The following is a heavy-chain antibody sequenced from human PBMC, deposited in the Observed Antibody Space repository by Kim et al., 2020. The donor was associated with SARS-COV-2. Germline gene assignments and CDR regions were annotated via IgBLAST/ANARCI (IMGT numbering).Heavy chain of an antibody. Sequence: GGSLRLSCAASGFIFSDYYMTLIRQAPGKGLDWVSYISSSGSTIYYADSVKGRFTISRDNARNSLYLQMNSLRAEDTAVYYCARGPRYGGSQARYWGQGTLVTVSS. CDR2: ISSSGSTI. D-gene: IGHD1-26*01. J-gene: IGHJ4*02. CDR3: ARGPRYGGSQARY. V-gene: IGHV3-11*01. CDR1: GFIFSDYY.